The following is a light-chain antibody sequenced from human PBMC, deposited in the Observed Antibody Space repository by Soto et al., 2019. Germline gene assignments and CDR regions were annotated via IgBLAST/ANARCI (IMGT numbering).Light chain of an antibody. Sequence: EIVLTQSPGTRSLSPGERATLSCRASQSVSSSYLAWYQQKPGQAPRLLIYGASSRATGIPDRFSGTGSGTDFTLTISRLEPEDFAVYYCQQYDSSPKTFGQETKV. J-gene: IGKJ1*01. CDR2: GAS. V-gene: IGKV3-20*01. CDR3: QQYDSSPKT. CDR1: QSVSSSY.